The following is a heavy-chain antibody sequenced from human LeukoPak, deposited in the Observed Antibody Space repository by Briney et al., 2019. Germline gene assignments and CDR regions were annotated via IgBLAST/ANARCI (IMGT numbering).Heavy chain of an antibody. CDR2: IYYSGST. V-gene: IGHV4-59*01. D-gene: IGHD2-15*01. CDR3: ARESYCSGGSCYEEGAFDI. CDR1: GGSISSYC. J-gene: IGHJ3*02. Sequence: SETLSLTCTVSGGSISSYCWSWIRQPPGKGLEWIGYIYYSGSTNYNPSLKSRVTISVDTSKNQFSLKLSSVTAADTAVYYCARESYCSGGSCYEEGAFDIWGQGTMVTVSS.